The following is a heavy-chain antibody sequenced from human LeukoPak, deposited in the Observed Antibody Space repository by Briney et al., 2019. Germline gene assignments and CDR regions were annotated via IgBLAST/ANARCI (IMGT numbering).Heavy chain of an antibody. V-gene: IGHV4-59*01. CDR1: GGSISSYY. J-gene: IGHJ4*02. CDR3: ARDTWGYYDGSGYYYYFDY. Sequence: SETLSLTCTVSGGSISSYYFSWIRQPPGKGLEWIGYIHYSGSTNYNPSLKSRVTISLDTSKNQFSLMLSSVTAADTAVYYCARDTWGYYDGSGYYYYFDYWGQGTLVTVS. CDR2: IHYSGST. D-gene: IGHD3-22*01.